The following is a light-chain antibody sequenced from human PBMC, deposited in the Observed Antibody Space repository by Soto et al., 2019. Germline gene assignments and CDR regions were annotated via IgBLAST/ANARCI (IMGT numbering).Light chain of an antibody. J-gene: IGLJ1*01. Sequence: SYELTQPPSVSVSPGQTASITCSGDKVGNKYACWYQQKPGQSPVLVIYQDSKRPSGIPERFSGSNSGNAATLTISGTQAMDEADYCCQAWDSSTEVFGTGTKLTVL. CDR3: QAWDSSTEV. CDR1: KVGNKY. CDR2: QDS. V-gene: IGLV3-1*01.